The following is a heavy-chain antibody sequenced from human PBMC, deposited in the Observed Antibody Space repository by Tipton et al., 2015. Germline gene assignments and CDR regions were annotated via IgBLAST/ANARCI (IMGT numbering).Heavy chain of an antibody. V-gene: IGHV5-51*01. CDR1: EDIFRSYW. J-gene: IGHJ5*02. CDR3: ARGYSPRRWFDP. CDR2: IYSGDSDA. Sequence: QLVQSGAVVKKPGESLKISCKGSEDIFRSYWIGWVRQMPGKGLEWMGIIYSGDSDAKYSPSFEGQVTISADKSINTAHLQWRSLKTSDAAMYYGARGYSPRRWFDPWGQGTLVAVSS. D-gene: IGHD5-18*01.